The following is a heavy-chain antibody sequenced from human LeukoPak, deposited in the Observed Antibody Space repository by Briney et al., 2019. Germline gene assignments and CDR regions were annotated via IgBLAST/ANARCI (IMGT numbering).Heavy chain of an antibody. J-gene: IGHJ4*02. CDR1: GGSISGTNW. V-gene: IGHV4-4*02. Sequence: SGTLSLTCGVSGGSISGTNWWRWVRHPPGQGLEWIGEISLAGQTNYNPSLNGRVTMSLDKSSNQLSLHLTSVTAADTATYYCSRESGPFCPFGYWGQGTLVIVSS. D-gene: IGHD1-26*01. CDR2: ISLAGQT. CDR3: SRESGPFCPFGY.